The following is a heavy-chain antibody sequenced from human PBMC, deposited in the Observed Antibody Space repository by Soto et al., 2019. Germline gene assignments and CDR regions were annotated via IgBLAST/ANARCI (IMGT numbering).Heavy chain of an antibody. J-gene: IGHJ5*02. CDR3: ARERSCFYLEGERYDWFDP. CDR1: GDSVSSNSAA. D-gene: IGHD3-3*01. Sequence: SQTLSLTCAISGDSVSSNSAAWNWIRQSPSRGLEWLGRTYYRSKWYNDYAVSVKSRITINPNTSKNQFSLQLNSVTPEDTAVYYCARERSCFYLEGERYDWFDPWGQGTLVPVSS. CDR2: TYYRSKWYN. V-gene: IGHV6-1*01.